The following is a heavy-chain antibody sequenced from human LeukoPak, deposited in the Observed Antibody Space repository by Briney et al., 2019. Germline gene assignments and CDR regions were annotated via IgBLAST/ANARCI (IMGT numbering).Heavy chain of an antibody. CDR1: GGSISGSY. V-gene: IGHV4-59*01. D-gene: IGHD6-19*01. CDR3: ARARRYTSSAFDY. J-gene: IGHJ4*02. Sequence: SETLSLTCTVSGGSISGSYWSWIRQPPWKGLEWIAYIYDSGSTNYNPSLKSRVTISVDTSKNQFSLKMSSVTTADTAFYYCARARRYTSSAFDYWGQGTLVTVSS. CDR2: IYDSGST.